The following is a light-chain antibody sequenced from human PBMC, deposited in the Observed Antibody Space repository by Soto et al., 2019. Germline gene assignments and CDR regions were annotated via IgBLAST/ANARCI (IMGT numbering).Light chain of an antibody. J-gene: IGKJ1*01. Sequence: EIVLTQSPGTLSLSPGERATLSCGASQSVSSSYLAWYQQKPGQAPRPLIYGASSRATGIPDRFSGSLYGTDFNLTISRLETEDLAVYYCQQYGSSPWTFGQGTKVDIK. V-gene: IGKV3-20*01. CDR1: QSVSSSY. CDR3: QQYGSSPWT. CDR2: GAS.